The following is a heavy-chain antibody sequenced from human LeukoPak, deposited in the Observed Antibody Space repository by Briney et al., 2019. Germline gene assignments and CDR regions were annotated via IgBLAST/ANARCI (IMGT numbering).Heavy chain of an antibody. CDR1: GFTFDDYA. J-gene: IGHJ4*02. V-gene: IGHV3-23*01. Sequence: GGSLRLSCAASGFTFDDYAMHWVRQAPGKGLEWVSAISGSGGSTYYADSVKGRFTISRDNSKNTLYLQMNSLRAEDTAVYYCAKEEAARRGMDYFDYWGQGTLVTVSS. D-gene: IGHD6-6*01. CDR2: ISGSGGST. CDR3: AKEEAARRGMDYFDY.